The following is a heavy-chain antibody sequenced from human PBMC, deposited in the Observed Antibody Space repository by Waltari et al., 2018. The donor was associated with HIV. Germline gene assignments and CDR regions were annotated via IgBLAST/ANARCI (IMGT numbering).Heavy chain of an antibody. CDR1: GGSISSSSYY. D-gene: IGHD5-12*01. Sequence: QLQLQESGPGLVKPSETLSLTCTVSGGSISSSSYYWGWIRQPPGKGLEWIGSIYYSGSTYSNPSLKSRVTISVDTSKNQFSLKLSSVTAADTAVYYCAREWASGSWAPGPFDYWGQGTLVTVSS. J-gene: IGHJ4*02. CDR2: IYYSGST. V-gene: IGHV4-39*07. CDR3: AREWASGSWAPGPFDY.